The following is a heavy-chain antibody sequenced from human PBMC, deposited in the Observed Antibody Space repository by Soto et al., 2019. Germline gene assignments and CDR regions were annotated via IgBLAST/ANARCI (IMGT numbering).Heavy chain of an antibody. D-gene: IGHD3-10*01. CDR2: IIPIFGTA. CDR3: ARSLWFGAPFDY. V-gene: IGHV1-69*13. CDR1: GGTSSSYA. Sequence: SVKVSCKASGGTSSSYAISWVRQAPGQGLEWMGGIIPIFGTANYAQKFQGRVTITADESTSTAYMELSSLRSEDTAVYYCARSLWFGAPFDYWGQGTLVTVSS. J-gene: IGHJ4*02.